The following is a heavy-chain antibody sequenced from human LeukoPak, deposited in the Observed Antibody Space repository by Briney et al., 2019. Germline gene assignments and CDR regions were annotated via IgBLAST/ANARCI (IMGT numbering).Heavy chain of an antibody. Sequence: SETLSLTCTVSGGSISSYYWSWIRQPPGKGLEWIGYIYYTGTSYNPSLKSRVTISADTSKNQFSLKLISVTAADTAVYYCASRKLGNDYWGQGTLLTVSS. D-gene: IGHD7-27*01. V-gene: IGHV4-59*01. J-gene: IGHJ4*02. CDR2: IYYTGT. CDR3: ASRKLGNDY. CDR1: GGSISSYY.